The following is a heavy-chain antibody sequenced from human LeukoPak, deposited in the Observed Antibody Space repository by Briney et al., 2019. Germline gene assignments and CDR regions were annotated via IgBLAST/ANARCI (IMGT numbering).Heavy chain of an antibody. D-gene: IGHD6-6*01. Sequence: GGSLRLSCAASGFTFSSYSMNWVRQAPGKGLEWVANIKQDGSEKYYVDSVKGRFTISRDNAKNSPYLQMNSLRAEDTAVYYCARAARPDYWGQGTLVTVSS. CDR1: GFTFSSYS. CDR3: ARAARPDY. J-gene: IGHJ4*02. CDR2: IKQDGSEK. V-gene: IGHV3-7*04.